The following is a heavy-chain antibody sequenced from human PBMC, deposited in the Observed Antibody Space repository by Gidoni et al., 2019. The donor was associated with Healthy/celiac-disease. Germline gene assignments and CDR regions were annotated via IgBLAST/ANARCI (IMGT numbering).Heavy chain of an antibody. CDR3: ARGGDTYYDFWSGYYTDNWFDP. CDR2: INPSGGST. D-gene: IGHD3-3*01. V-gene: IGHV1-46*01. Sequence: QVQLVQSGAEVKKPGASVKVSCKASGYTFTSYYMHWVRQAPGQGLEWMGIINPSGGSTSYAQKFQGRVTMTRDTSTSTVYMELSSLRSEDTAVYYCARGGDTYYDFWSGYYTDNWFDPWGQGTLVTVSS. CDR1: GYTFTSYY. J-gene: IGHJ5*02.